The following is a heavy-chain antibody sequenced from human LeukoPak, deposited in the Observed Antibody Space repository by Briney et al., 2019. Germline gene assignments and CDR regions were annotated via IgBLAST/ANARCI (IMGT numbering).Heavy chain of an antibody. CDR2: ISGSGGST. J-gene: IGHJ4*02. D-gene: IGHD3-22*01. Sequence: PGGSLRLSCAASGFTFSSYAMSWVRQAPGKGLEWVSAISGSGGSTYYADSVKGRFTISRDNSKNTLYLQMNSLRAEDTAVYYCARAPYYYDSSGYPPDYWGQGTLVTVSS. CDR1: GFTFSSYA. CDR3: ARAPYYYDSSGYPPDY. V-gene: IGHV3-23*01.